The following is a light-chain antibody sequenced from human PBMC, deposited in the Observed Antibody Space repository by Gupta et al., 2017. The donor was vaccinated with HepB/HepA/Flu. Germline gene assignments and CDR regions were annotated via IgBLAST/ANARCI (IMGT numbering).Light chain of an antibody. CDR2: GAS. Sequence: DIQMTRSPSSLSASVGDRVTITCRASQDISNYLAWYQQKPGKVPQLLIYGASTLQSGVPSRFSGRGSGTDFTLTISSLQPEDVATYYCQKYDSAPQTFGQGTKVEIK. CDR1: QDISNY. V-gene: IGKV1-27*01. CDR3: QKYDSAPQT. J-gene: IGKJ1*01.